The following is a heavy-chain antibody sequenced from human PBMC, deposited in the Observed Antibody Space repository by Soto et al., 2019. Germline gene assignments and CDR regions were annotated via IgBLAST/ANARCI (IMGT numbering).Heavy chain of an antibody. V-gene: IGHV4-39*01. J-gene: IGHJ6*02. CDR1: GGSISSSSYY. D-gene: IGHD2-15*01. CDR2: IYYSGST. CDR3: ARRSNNIGYCSGGSCSWGMDV. Sequence: SETLSLTCTVSGGSISSSSYYWGWIRQPPGKGLEWIGSIYYSGSTYYNPSLKSRVTISVDTSKNQFSLKLSSVTAADTAVYYCARRSNNIGYCSGGSCSWGMDVWGQGTRVTVSS.